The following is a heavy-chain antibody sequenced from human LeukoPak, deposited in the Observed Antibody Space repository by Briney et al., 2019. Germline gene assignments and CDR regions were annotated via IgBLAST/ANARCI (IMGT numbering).Heavy chain of an antibody. CDR1: GDTFSSYA. D-gene: IGHD6-19*01. CDR2: INPNSGGT. CDR3: AREGAVAVDAFDI. V-gene: IGHV1-2*02. J-gene: IGHJ3*02. Sequence: AASVKVSCKASGDTFSSYAISWVRQAPGQGLEWMGGINPNSGGTNYAQKFQGRVTMTRDTSISTAYMELSRLRSDDTAVYYCAREGAVAVDAFDIWGQGTMVTVSS.